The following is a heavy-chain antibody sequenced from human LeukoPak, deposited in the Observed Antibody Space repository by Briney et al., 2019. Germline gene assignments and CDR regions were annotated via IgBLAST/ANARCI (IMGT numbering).Heavy chain of an antibody. V-gene: IGHV1-2*02. CDR3: ARVTITTMNAFDI. CDR1: GHTFTSTGYY. J-gene: IGHJ3*02. Sequence: GPSVTVSCMASGHTFTSTGYYMHRVRQAPGHGLEWMGWINPNNGGTNYDQKCQGRVTMTRNTSISTAYMELSRLRSDDTAVYYCARVTITTMNAFDIWGQGTMVTVSS. D-gene: IGHD4-11*01. CDR2: INPNNGGT.